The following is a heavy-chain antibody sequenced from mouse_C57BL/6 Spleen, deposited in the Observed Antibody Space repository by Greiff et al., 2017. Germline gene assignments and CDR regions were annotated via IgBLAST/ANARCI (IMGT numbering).Heavy chain of an antibody. V-gene: IGHV1-69*01. CDR3: ARIYYDYEFDY. J-gene: IGHJ2*01. Sequence: QVQLQQPGAELVMPGASVKLSCKASGYTFTSYWMPWVKQRPGQGLEWIGEIDPSDSYTNYNQKFKGKSTLTVDKSSSTAYMQLSSLTSEDSAVYYCARIYYDYEFDYWGQGTTLTVSS. CDR2: IDPSDSYT. D-gene: IGHD2-4*01. CDR1: GYTFTSYW.